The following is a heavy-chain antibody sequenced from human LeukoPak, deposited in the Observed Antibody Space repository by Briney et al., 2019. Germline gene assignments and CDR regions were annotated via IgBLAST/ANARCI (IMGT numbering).Heavy chain of an antibody. Sequence: PSETLSLTCTVSGYSISSGYYWGWIRQPPGKGLEWIGSIYHSGSTYYNPSLKSRVTISVDTSKNQFSLKLSSVTAADTAVYYCARSTGAYCGGDCYWVDAFDIWGQGTMVTVSS. J-gene: IGHJ3*02. CDR1: GYSISSGYY. V-gene: IGHV4-38-2*02. D-gene: IGHD2-21*02. CDR2: IYHSGST. CDR3: ARSTGAYCGGDCYWVDAFDI.